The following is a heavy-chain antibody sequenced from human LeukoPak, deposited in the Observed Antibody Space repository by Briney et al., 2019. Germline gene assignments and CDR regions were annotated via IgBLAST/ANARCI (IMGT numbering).Heavy chain of an antibody. CDR3: ARDRVRDSSTWYFDY. CDR1: GDSITSFY. V-gene: IGHV4-59*01. J-gene: IGHJ4*02. CDR2: IYYSGST. Sequence: PSETLSLTCSVSGDSITSFYWSWIRQPPGKGLEWIGYIYYSGSTNYNPSLKSRVTISVDTSKNRFSLKLSSVTAADTAVYYCARDRVRDSSTWYFDYWGQGTLVTVSS. D-gene: IGHD3-22*01.